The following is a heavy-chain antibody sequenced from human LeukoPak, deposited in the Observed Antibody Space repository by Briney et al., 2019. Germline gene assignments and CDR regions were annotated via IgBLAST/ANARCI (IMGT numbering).Heavy chain of an antibody. Sequence: PGRSLRLSCAASGFTFSSYGMHWARQAPGKGLEWVAVIWYDGSNKYYADSVKGRFTISRDNAKNSLYLQMNSLRAEDSAVYYCARDSCSSTSCYKGPDYWGQGTLVTVSS. CDR2: IWYDGSNK. D-gene: IGHD2-2*02. J-gene: IGHJ4*02. CDR1: GFTFSSYG. V-gene: IGHV3-33*01. CDR3: ARDSCSSTSCYKGPDY.